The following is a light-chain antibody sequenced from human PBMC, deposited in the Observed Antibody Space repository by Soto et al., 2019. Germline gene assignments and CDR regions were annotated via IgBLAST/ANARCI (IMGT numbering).Light chain of an antibody. Sequence: QSALTQPASVSGSPGQSITISCTGTSXDVGGYDYVSWYQQHPGKAPRLMVFEVSNRPSGVSYRFSGSKSGNTASLTISGLQAEDEADYFCSSYSISTAYLFGTGTKV. V-gene: IGLV2-14*01. J-gene: IGLJ1*01. CDR3: SSYSISTAYL. CDR1: SXDVGGYDY. CDR2: EVS.